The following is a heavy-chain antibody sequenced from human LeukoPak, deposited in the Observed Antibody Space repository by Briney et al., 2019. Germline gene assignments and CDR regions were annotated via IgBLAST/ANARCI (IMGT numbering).Heavy chain of an antibody. J-gene: IGHJ4*02. CDR1: GFTFSSYA. CDR2: ISGSGGST. Sequence: GGSLRLSCAASGFTFSSYAMSWVCQAPGKGLEWVSAISGSGGSTYYADSVKGRFTISRDNSKNTLYLQMNSLRAEDTAVYYCAKDQAMIVVVITGNFDYWGQGTLVTVSS. CDR3: AKDQAMIVVVITGNFDY. V-gene: IGHV3-23*01. D-gene: IGHD3-22*01.